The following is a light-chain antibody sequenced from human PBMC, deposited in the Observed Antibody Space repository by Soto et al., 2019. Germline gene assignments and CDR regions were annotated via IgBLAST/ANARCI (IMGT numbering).Light chain of an antibody. V-gene: IGLV2-23*02. Sequence: QSVLTQPASVSGSPGQSITISCTGTSSDVGSYNLVSWYQQHPGKAPKLMIYEVSKRPSGVSNRFSGSKSGNTASLTISGLQAEDEADYYCCSYAGSSIYVVFGGGTKLTV. CDR1: SSDVGSYNL. CDR3: CSYAGSSIYVV. CDR2: EVS. J-gene: IGLJ2*01.